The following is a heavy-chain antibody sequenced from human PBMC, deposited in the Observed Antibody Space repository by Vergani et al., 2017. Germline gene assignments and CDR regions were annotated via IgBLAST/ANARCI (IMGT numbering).Heavy chain of an antibody. CDR2: IYYSGST. V-gene: IGHV4-31*03. J-gene: IGHJ4*02. Sequence: QVQLQESGPGLVKPSQTLSLTCTVSGGSISSGGYYWSWIRQHPGKGLEWIGYIYYSGSTNYNPSLKSRVTISVDKSKNQFSLKLSSVTAADTAVYYCARTPRYDYVLSIDYWGQGTLVTVSS. D-gene: IGHD3-16*01. CDR1: GGSISSGGYY. CDR3: ARTPRYDYVLSIDY.